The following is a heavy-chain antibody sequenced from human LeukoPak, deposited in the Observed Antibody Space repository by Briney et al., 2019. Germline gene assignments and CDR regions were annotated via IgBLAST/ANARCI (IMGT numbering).Heavy chain of an antibody. CDR3: AKVLHYYYGMDV. Sequence: GGSLRLSCAASGFTFSSYWMNWARQAPGKGLEWVASINHNGNVNYYVDSVKGRFTISRDNAKNSLYLQMSNLRAEDTAVYYCAKVLHYYYGMDVWGQGTTVTVSS. CDR1: GFTFSSYW. CDR2: INHNGNVN. V-gene: IGHV3-7*03. D-gene: IGHD1-26*01. J-gene: IGHJ6*02.